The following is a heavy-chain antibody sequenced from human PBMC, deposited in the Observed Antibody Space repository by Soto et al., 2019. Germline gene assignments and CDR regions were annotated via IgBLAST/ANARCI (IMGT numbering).Heavy chain of an antibody. J-gene: IGHJ5*02. CDR3: ARDQYEGAVLRDFWSGYYGTNWFDP. V-gene: IGHV3-64*01. Sequence: GGSLRLSCAASGFTFSSYAMHWVRQAPGKGLEYVSAISSNGGSTYYANSVKGRFTISRDNSKNTLYLQMGSLRAEDMAVYYCARDQYEGAVLRDFWSGYYGTNWFDPWGQGTLVTVSS. D-gene: IGHD3-3*01. CDR2: ISSNGGST. CDR1: GFTFSSYA.